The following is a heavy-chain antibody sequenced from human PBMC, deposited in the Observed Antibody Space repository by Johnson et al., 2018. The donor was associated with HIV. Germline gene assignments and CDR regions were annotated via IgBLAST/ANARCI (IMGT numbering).Heavy chain of an antibody. CDR3: SAYSIQVETTDKDDASDI. V-gene: IGHV3-15*01. Sequence: VQLVESGGGVVRPGGSLRVSCAASGFTFDDYGMSWVRQAPGKGLEWVGRIKSKTDGGTTDYAAPVKGRFTISRDDSKNTAYLQINSLKTDDTAVYYCSAYSIQVETTDKDDASDIWGQGTLVTVSS. CDR2: IKSKTDGGTT. CDR1: GFTFDDYG. J-gene: IGHJ3*02. D-gene: IGHD1-26*01.